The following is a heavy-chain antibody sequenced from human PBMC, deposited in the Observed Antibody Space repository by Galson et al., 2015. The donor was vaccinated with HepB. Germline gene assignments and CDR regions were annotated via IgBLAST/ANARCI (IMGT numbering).Heavy chain of an antibody. V-gene: IGHV6-1*01. Sequence: CAISGDSVSSNSADWNWIRQSPSRGLEWLGRTYYRSKWYNDYAVSVKSRITINPDTSKNQFSLQLNSVTPEDTAVYYCARVYSGYDQTFDYWGQGTLVTVSS. D-gene: IGHD5-12*01. J-gene: IGHJ4*02. CDR2: TYYRSKWYN. CDR1: GDSVSSNSAD. CDR3: ARVYSGYDQTFDY.